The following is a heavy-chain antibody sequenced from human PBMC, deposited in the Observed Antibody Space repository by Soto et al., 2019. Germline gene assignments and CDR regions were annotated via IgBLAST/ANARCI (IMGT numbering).Heavy chain of an antibody. D-gene: IGHD6-13*01. J-gene: IGHJ6*02. V-gene: IGHV3-33*01. Sequence: QVQLVESGGGVVQPGRSLRLSCAASGFTFSSYGMHWVRQAPGKGLEWVAVIWYDGSNKYYADSVKGRFTISRDNSKNPLYLQMNSLRAEDTAVYYCARDRTSSWEGSYYYYYGMDVWGQGTTVTVSS. CDR1: GFTFSSYG. CDR3: ARDRTSSWEGSYYYYYGMDV. CDR2: IWYDGSNK.